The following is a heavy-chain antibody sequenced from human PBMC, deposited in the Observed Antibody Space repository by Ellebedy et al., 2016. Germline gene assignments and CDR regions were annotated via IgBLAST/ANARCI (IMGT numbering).Heavy chain of an antibody. CDR1: GLSLSSHW. V-gene: IGHV3-74*01. J-gene: IGHJ6*02. CDR2: INSEGDTT. Sequence: GESLKISCAASGLSLSSHWMHWVRQAPGKGLVWVARINSEGDTTHSAESVRGRFTISTDNAKNTVYLQMDSLIVEDTGVYYCARALGADYASDGMDVWGQGTTVTVSS. CDR3: ARALGADYASDGMDV. D-gene: IGHD4-17*01.